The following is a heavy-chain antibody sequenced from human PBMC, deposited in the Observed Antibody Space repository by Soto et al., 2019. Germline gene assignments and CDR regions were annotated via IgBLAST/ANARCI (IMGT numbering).Heavy chain of an antibody. CDR2: IYYSGST. Sequence: SETLSLTCTVSGGSISSSSYYWGWIRQPPGKGLEWIGSIYYSGSTYYNPSLKSRVTISVDTSKNQFSLKLSSVTAADTAVYYCARLGIAVAGTYAFDIWGQGTMVT. J-gene: IGHJ3*02. V-gene: IGHV4-39*01. CDR1: GGSISSSSYY. D-gene: IGHD6-19*01. CDR3: ARLGIAVAGTYAFDI.